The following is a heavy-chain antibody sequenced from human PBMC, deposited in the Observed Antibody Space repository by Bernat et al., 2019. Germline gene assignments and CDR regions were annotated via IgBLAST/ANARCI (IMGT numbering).Heavy chain of an antibody. CDR2: INPNSGGT. V-gene: IGHV1-2*04. J-gene: IGHJ4*02. D-gene: IGHD4-17*01. CDR3: ARGETHDYGDYPGTG. Sequence: LVRSGAEVKKPGASVKVSCKASGYTFTGYYMHWVRQAPGQGLEWMGWINPNSGGTNYAQKFQGWVTMTRDTSISTAYMELSRLRSDDTAVYYCARGETHDYGDYPGTGWGQGTLVTVSS. CDR1: GYTFTGYY.